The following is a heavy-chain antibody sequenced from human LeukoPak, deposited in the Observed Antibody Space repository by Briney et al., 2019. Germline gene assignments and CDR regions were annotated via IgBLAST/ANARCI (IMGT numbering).Heavy chain of an antibody. J-gene: IGHJ3*02. CDR1: GGSISSSSYY. Sequence: KPSETLSLTCTVSGGSISSSSYYWGWIRQPPGKGLEWIGSIYYSGSTYYNPSLKSRVTISVDTSKNQFSLKLSSVTAADTAVYYCARSWILAPYAFDIWGQGTMVTVSS. D-gene: IGHD2-2*03. V-gene: IGHV4-39*07. CDR3: ARSWILAPYAFDI. CDR2: IYYSGST.